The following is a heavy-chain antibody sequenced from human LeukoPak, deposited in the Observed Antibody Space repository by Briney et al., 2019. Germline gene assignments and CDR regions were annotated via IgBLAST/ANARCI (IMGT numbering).Heavy chain of an antibody. Sequence: PGWSLRLSWAASGFTFSSYAMHWVRQAPGNGLHWVAVISYDGSNKYYADSVKGRFTISRDNSKNTLYLQMNSLRAEDTAVYYCARDPASAGWFDPWGQGTLVTVSS. CDR1: GFTFSSYA. CDR2: ISYDGSNK. V-gene: IGHV3-30-3*01. CDR3: ARDPASAGWFDP. J-gene: IGHJ5*02.